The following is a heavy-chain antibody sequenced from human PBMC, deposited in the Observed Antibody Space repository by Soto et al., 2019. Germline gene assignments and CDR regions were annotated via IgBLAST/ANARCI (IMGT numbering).Heavy chain of an antibody. CDR2: IIPIFGTA. CDR3: ARDVDYDSSGSPEGGFDY. Sequence: ASVKVSCKASGGTFSSYAISWVRQAPGQGLEWMGGIIPIFGTANYAQKFQGRVTITADESTSTAYMELSSLRSEDTAVYYCARDVDYDSSGSPEGGFDYWGQGTLVTVSS. J-gene: IGHJ4*02. D-gene: IGHD3-22*01. CDR1: GGTFSSYA. V-gene: IGHV1-69*13.